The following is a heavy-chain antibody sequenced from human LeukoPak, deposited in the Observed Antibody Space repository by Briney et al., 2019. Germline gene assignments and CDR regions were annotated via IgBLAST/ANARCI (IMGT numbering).Heavy chain of an antibody. V-gene: IGHV3-7*01. D-gene: IGHD3-22*01. Sequence: GGSLRLSCAASGFTFGSYWMSWVRQAPGKGLEWVANIKQDGSEKYYADSVKGRFTISRDNAKNSVYLQMNSLRAEDTAVYYCASGYYYGSSGPPDYFDYWGQGTLVTVSS. J-gene: IGHJ4*02. CDR2: IKQDGSEK. CDR3: ASGYYYGSSGPPDYFDY. CDR1: GFTFGSYW.